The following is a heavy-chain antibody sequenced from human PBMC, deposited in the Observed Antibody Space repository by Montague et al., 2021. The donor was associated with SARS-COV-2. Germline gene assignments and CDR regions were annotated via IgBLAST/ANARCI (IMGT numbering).Heavy chain of an antibody. CDR1: GGSISSYN. Sequence: SETLSLTCTVSGGSISSYNWGWIRQPPGKGLECIGYIYYSGNTNYSPSLKSRVTISVDASKSQFSLKLSSVTAADTAVYYCAGLQGDGSLYGMDVWGQGTTVTVSS. CDR2: IYYSGNT. D-gene: IGHD5-24*01. J-gene: IGHJ6*02. V-gene: IGHV4-59*01. CDR3: AGLQGDGSLYGMDV.